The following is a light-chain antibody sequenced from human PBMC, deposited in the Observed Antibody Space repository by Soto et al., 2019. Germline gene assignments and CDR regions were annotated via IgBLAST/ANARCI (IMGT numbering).Light chain of an antibody. CDR1: QSVSSY. Sequence: EIVLKQSPATLSLYKGERATLSCRASQSVSSYLAWYQQKPGQAPRLLIYDASNRATGIPARFSGSGSGTDFTLTISSLEPEDFAVYYCQQRSNWPLTFGGGTNVDI. J-gene: IGKJ4*01. CDR3: QQRSNWPLT. CDR2: DAS. V-gene: IGKV3-11*01.